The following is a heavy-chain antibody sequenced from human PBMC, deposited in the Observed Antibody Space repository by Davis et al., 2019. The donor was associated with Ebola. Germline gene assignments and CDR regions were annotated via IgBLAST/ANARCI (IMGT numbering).Heavy chain of an antibody. V-gene: IGHV1-2*06. CDR3: ARGSSWYVVDYYYYGMDV. CDR2: INPNSGGT. CDR1: GYTFTGYY. Sequence: ASVKVSCKASGYTFTGYYMHWVRQAPGQGLEWMGRINPNSGGTNYAQKFQGRVTMTRDTSISTAYMELSRLRSDDTAVYYCARGSSWYVVDYYYYGMDVWGKGTTVTVSS. D-gene: IGHD6-13*01. J-gene: IGHJ6*04.